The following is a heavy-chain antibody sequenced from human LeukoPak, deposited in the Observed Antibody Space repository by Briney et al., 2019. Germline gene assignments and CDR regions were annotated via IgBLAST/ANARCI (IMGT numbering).Heavy chain of an antibody. J-gene: IGHJ4*02. Sequence: GGSLRLSCAASGFTFSSYSMNWVRQAPGKGLEWVSSISSGSTYRYYADSVKGRFTISRDNAKNSLYLQMNSLRAEDTAVYYCARGSQYNILTGFIVGAMDDFDYWGQGTLVTVSS. CDR2: ISSGSTYR. CDR1: GFTFSSYS. V-gene: IGHV3-21*01. CDR3: ARGSQYNILTGFIVGAMDDFDY. D-gene: IGHD3-9*01.